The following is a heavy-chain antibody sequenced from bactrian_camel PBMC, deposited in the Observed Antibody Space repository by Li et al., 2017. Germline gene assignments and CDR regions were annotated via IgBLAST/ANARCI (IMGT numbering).Heavy chain of an antibody. D-gene: IGHD3*01. V-gene: IGHV3S6*01. Sequence: HVQLVESGGGLVQPGGSLRLSCTASGFTSSNYCMAWFRQAPGKEREGVAYTDGSRTYYADSVKGRFTISRDNAKKTLYLQMNSLKPEDTAMYYCAAGRASDCYSGSWWQPRIYPYWGQGTQVTV. CDR1: GFTSSNYC. J-gene: IGHJ4*01. CDR3: AAGRASDCYSGSWWQPRIYPY. CDR2: YTDGSRT.